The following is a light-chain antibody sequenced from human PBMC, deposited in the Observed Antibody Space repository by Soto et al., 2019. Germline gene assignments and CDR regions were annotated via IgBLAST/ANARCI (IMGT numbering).Light chain of an antibody. J-gene: IGKJ1*01. CDR1: ENVNGH. V-gene: IGKV1-5*03. Sequence: IQMTQSPNTLSASVGDSVAVTCRASENVNGHLAWYQQKPGKAPKLLIYEASILESGVPSRFSGSGFGTEFTLTINGLLPEDFVTYYCQQYNNWPSFGQGTKGDIK. CDR2: EAS. CDR3: QQYNNWPS.